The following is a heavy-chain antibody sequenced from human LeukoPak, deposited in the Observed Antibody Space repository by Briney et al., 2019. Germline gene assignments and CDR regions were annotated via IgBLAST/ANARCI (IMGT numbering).Heavy chain of an antibody. CDR3: ARAKYSSSWSLGFGYAFDI. CDR2: INHSGST. CDR1: GGSFSGYY. V-gene: IGHV4-34*01. Sequence: PSETLSLTCAVYGGSFSGYYWSWIRQPPGKGLEWIGEINHSGSTNYNPSLESRVTISVDTSKNQFSLKLSSVTAADTAVYYCARAKYSSSWSLGFGYAFDIWGQGTMVTVSS. J-gene: IGHJ3*02. D-gene: IGHD6-13*01.